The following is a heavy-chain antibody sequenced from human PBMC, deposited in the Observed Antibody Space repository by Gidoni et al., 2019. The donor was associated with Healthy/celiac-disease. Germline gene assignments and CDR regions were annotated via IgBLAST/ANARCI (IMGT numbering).Heavy chain of an antibody. D-gene: IGHD3-3*01. CDR1: GGSISSSSYY. Sequence: QLQLQESGPGLVKPSETLSLTCTVSGGSISSSSYYWGWIRQPPGKGLEWIGSIYYSGSTYYNPSLKSRVTISVDTSKNQFSLKLSSVTAADTAVYYCASAVWSGPQYWYFDLWGRGTLVTVSS. CDR3: ASAVWSGPQYWYFDL. V-gene: IGHV4-39*01. CDR2: IYYSGST. J-gene: IGHJ2*01.